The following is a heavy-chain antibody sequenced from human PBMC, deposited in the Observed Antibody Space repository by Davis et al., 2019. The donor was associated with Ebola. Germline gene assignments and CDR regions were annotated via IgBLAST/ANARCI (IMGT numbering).Heavy chain of an antibody. Sequence: MPSETLSLTCAVYGGSFSGYYWSWIRQPPGKGLEWIGEINHSGSTNYNPSLKSRVTISVDTSKNQFSLKLSSVTAADTAVYYCARDLGGTVINPTDYWGQGTLVTVSS. D-gene: IGHD4-23*01. CDR1: GGSFSGYY. V-gene: IGHV4-34*01. CDR3: ARDLGGTVINPTDY. CDR2: INHSGST. J-gene: IGHJ4*02.